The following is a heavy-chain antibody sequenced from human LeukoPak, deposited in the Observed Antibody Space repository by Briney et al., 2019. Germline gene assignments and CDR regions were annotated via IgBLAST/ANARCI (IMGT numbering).Heavy chain of an antibody. V-gene: IGHV4-59*01. D-gene: IGHD6-6*01. J-gene: IGHJ5*02. CDR3: ARARSIAALRGWFDP. CDR2: IYYSGST. CDR1: GGSISSYY. Sequence: SETLSLTCTVSGGSISSYYWSWIRQPPGKGLEWIGYIYYSGSTNYNPSLKSRVTISVDTSKNQFSLKLSSVTAADTAVYYCARARSIAALRGWFDPWGQGTLVTVSS.